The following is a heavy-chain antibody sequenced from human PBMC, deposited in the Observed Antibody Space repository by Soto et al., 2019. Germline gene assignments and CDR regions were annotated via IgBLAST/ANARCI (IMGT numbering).Heavy chain of an antibody. CDR3: ARPAVAGIDYYYYGMDV. Sequence: ASVKVSCKASGGTFSSYAISWVRQAPGQGLEWMGGIIPIFGTANYAQKFQGRVTITADESTSTAYMELSSLRSEDTAVYYCARPAVAGIDYYYYGMDVWGQGTTVTVSS. D-gene: IGHD6-19*01. CDR2: IIPIFGTA. CDR1: GGTFSSYA. J-gene: IGHJ6*02. V-gene: IGHV1-69*13.